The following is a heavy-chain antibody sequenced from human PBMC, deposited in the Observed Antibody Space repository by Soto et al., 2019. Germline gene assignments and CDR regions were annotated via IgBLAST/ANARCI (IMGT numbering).Heavy chain of an antibody. CDR1: GFTFSNSG. V-gene: IGHV3-23*01. Sequence: EVQLLESGGGLVQPGGSLSLSCAASGFTFSNSGMSWVRQASGKGLEWVSGISGRAGTTYYAESVTGRFTISRDNSKKTLYLQMNRLRDEDTAVYYCASLVWHIPPFGSWGQGTLVTVSS. CDR2: ISGRAGTT. J-gene: IGHJ5*02. D-gene: IGHD3-16*01. CDR3: ASLVWHIPPFGS.